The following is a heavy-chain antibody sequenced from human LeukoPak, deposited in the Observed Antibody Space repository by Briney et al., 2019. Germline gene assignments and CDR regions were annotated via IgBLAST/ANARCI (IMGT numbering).Heavy chain of an antibody. CDR2: INPNSGGT. CDR3: ARDRGYCSSTSCYHESYYYYYGMDV. J-gene: IGHJ6*02. V-gene: IGHV1-2*02. D-gene: IGHD2-2*01. CDR1: GYTFTGYY. Sequence: ASVKVSCKASGYTFTGYYMHWVRQAPGQGLEWMGWINPNSGGTNYAQKFQGRVTMTRDTSISTAYMELSRLRSDDTAVYYCARDRGYCSSTSCYHESYYYYYGMDVWGQGTTVTVSS.